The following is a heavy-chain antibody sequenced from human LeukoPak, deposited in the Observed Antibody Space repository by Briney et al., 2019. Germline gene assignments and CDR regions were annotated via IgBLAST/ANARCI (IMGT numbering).Heavy chain of an antibody. J-gene: IGHJ4*02. D-gene: IGHD1-26*01. CDR3: ARHPAGDSGRFDY. V-gene: IGHV4-39*01. CDR1: GGSISSNRYY. Sequence: PSETLSLTCSVSGGSISSNRYYWDWMRQSPRKGLEWIGNVYYSGSSFYNPSLRSRVTISIDTSKSQFSLKLSSVTAADTAVYYCARHPAGDSGRFDYWGQGTLVTIAS. CDR2: VYYSGSS.